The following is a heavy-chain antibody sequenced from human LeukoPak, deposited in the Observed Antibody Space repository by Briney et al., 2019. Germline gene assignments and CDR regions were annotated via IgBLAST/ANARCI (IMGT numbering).Heavy chain of an antibody. J-gene: IGHJ4*02. CDR2: IIPILGIA. CDR1: GGTFSSYA. V-gene: IGHV1-69*04. D-gene: IGHD3-22*01. Sequence: SVKVSCKASGGTFSSYAISWVRQAPGQGLEWMGRIIPILGIANYAQKFQGRVTITADKSTSTAYMELSSLRSEDTAVYYCAGGLYYYDSSGYLGLDYWGQGTLVTVSS. CDR3: AGGLYYYDSSGYLGLDY.